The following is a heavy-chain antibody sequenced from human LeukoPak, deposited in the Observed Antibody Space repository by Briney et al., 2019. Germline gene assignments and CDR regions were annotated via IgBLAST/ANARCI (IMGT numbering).Heavy chain of an antibody. CDR1: GFTFTSSA. CDR2: IVVGSGNT. CDR3: AASSGYSYYYYGMDV. J-gene: IGHJ6*04. V-gene: IGHV1-58*01. D-gene: IGHD5-18*01. Sequence: SVKVSCKASGFTFTSSAVQWVRQARGQRLEWIGWIVVGSGNTNYAQKFQERVTITRDMSTSTAYMELSSLRSEDTAAYYCAASSGYSYYYYGMDVWGKGTTVTVSS.